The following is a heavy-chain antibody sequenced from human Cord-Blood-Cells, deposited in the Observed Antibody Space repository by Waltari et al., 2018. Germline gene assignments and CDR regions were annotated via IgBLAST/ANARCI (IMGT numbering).Heavy chain of an antibody. CDR1: GGTSTGNA. D-gene: IGHD2-2*01. J-gene: IGHJ4*02. CDR2: NIPIFGTA. CDR3: AREVDLYYFDY. V-gene: IGHV1-69*01. Sequence: QVQLVQSGAEVKKPGSSVQVSCKASGGTSTGNALSWVRQAPGQVLEWMGGNIPIFGTANYAQKFQGRVTITADESTSTAYMELSSLRSEDTAVYYCAREVDLYYFDYWGQGTLVTVSS.